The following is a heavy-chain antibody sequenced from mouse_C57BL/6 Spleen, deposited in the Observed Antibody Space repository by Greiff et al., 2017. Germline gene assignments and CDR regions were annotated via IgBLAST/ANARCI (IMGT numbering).Heavy chain of an antibody. V-gene: IGHV5-17*01. CDR2: ISSGSSTI. CDR3: ARRPRYDGYPGMDY. CDR1: GFTFSDYG. D-gene: IGHD2-3*01. J-gene: IGHJ4*01. Sequence: EVKLMESGGGLVKPGGSLKLSCAASGFTFSDYGMHWVRQAPEKGLEWVAYISSGSSTIYYADTVKGRFTISRDNAKNTLFLQMTSLRYEDTAMYYCARRPRYDGYPGMDYWGQGTSVTVSS.